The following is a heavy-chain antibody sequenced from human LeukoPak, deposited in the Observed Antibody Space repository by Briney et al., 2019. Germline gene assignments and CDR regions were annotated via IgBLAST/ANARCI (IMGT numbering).Heavy chain of an antibody. D-gene: IGHD3-10*01. V-gene: IGHV4-59*01. Sequence: SETLSLTCTVSGGSISSYYWSWIRQPPGKGLEWIGYIYYSGSTNYNPSLKSRVTISVDTSKNQFSLKLSSVTAADTAVYYCARDPVWYGDQGAFDIWGQGTMVTVSS. J-gene: IGHJ3*02. CDR1: GGSISSYY. CDR3: ARDPVWYGDQGAFDI. CDR2: IYYSGST.